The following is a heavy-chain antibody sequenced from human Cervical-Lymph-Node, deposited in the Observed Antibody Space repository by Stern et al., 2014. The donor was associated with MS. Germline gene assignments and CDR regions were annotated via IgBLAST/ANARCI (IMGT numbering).Heavy chain of an antibody. Sequence: MQLVQSGAEVKKPGESLKISCKLSGYSFTIFYIAWVRQMPGKGLDGMGVIYPYDSDTTYSPSFQGQVTISADKSITTACLQWSSLRASDTAMYYCARHVQGFDYWGQGTRVTVSS. J-gene: IGHJ4*02. CDR3: ARHVQGFDY. CDR1: GYSFTIFY. V-gene: IGHV5-51*01. CDR2: IYPYDSDT.